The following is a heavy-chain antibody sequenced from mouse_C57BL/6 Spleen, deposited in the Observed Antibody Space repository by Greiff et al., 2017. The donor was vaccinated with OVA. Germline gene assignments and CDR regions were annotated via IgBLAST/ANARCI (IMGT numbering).Heavy chain of an antibody. CDR3: ACSGANYWDLYFGV. D-gene: IGHD2-1*01. V-gene: IGHV1-52*01. CDR1: GYTFTSYW. Sequence: QVQLQQPGAELVRPGSSVKLSCKASGYTFTSYWMHWVKHRPIKGLEWIGNIDPYDSETNYNQKFKDKATLTVDKSSSTAYMQLSSLTSEDSAVYYSACSGANYWDLYFGVWGPGTTVTVSS. CDR2: IDPYDSET. J-gene: IGHJ1*01.